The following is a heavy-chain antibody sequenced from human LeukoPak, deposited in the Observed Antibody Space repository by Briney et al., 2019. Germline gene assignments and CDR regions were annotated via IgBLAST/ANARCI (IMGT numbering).Heavy chain of an antibody. V-gene: IGHV4-39*07. CDR2: IYYSGST. Sequence: SETLSLTCTVSGGSISSSSYYWGWIRQPPGKGLEWIGSIYYSGSTYYNPSLKSRVTISVDTSKNQFSLKLSSVTAADTAVYYCARDIYDSSGYYYGVRYWGQGTLVTVSS. D-gene: IGHD3-22*01. J-gene: IGHJ4*02. CDR3: ARDIYDSSGYYYGVRY. CDR1: GGSISSSSYY.